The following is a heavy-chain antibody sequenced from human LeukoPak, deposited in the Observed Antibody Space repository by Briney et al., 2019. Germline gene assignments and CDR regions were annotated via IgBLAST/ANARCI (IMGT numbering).Heavy chain of an antibody. V-gene: IGHV3-74*01. CDR2: ISGYGSTT. Sequence: GGSLRLSCAASGFTFSSYWMHWVRQAPGKGLVWVSRISGYGSTTRYADSVKGRFTISRDNAKNTLFLQMSSLRAEDTAVYFCARDNNLNYPDYWGQGTLVTVSS. CDR1: GFTFSSYW. J-gene: IGHJ4*02. CDR3: ARDNNLNYPDY. D-gene: IGHD1-7*01.